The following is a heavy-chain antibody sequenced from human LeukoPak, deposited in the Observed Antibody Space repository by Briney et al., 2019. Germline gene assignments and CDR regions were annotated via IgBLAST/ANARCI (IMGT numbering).Heavy chain of an antibody. J-gene: IGHJ5*02. CDR1: GFTFSSYW. Sequence: GGSLRLSCAASGFTFSSYWMSWVRQAPGKGLEWVANIKQDGSEKYYVDSVKGRFTISRDNAKNSLYLQMNSLRAEDTAVYYWAKTAGGGVTATNTWFAPWGQEPLVTVSS. CDR2: IKQDGSEK. CDR3: AKTAGGGVTATNTWFAP. V-gene: IGHV3-7*03. D-gene: IGHD2-21*02.